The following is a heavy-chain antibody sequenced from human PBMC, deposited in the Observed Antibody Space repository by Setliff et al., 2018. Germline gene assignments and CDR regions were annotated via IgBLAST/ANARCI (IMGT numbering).Heavy chain of an antibody. D-gene: IGHD2-8*01. J-gene: IGHJ4*02. CDR1: GYTFTSSG. Sequence: GASVKVSCKASGYTFTSSGITWVRQAPGQGLEWMGWISTYTGNTNYAQKLQGRITMTTDTSTSTAYMELRSLTSDDTAIYFCSRLVRYCTTTTCQTLSDGEHWGQGTLVTVSS. V-gene: IGHV1-18*01. CDR3: SRLVRYCTTTTCQTLSDGEH. CDR2: ISTYTGNT.